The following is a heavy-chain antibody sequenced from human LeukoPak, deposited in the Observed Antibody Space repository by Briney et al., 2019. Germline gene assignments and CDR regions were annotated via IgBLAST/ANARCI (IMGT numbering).Heavy chain of an antibody. D-gene: IGHD3-22*01. CDR1: GFTFNNYE. CDR3: ARDLGTSYYYDTSSYLY. V-gene: IGHV3-30*02. CDR2: IRYDEDDK. Sequence: PGGSLRLSCAASGFTFNNYEMHWVRQAPGKGLEWVAFIRYDEDDKYYADSVKGRFTISRDFSKNSLYLQMNSLRGEDTAVYYCARDLGTSYYYDTSSYLYWGQGTLVTVSS. J-gene: IGHJ4*02.